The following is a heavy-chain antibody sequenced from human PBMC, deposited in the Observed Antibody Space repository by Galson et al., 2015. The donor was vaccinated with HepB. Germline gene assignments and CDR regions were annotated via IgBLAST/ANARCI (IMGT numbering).Heavy chain of an antibody. Sequence: SLRLSCAASGFTVSSNYMSWVRQAPGKGLEWVSVIYSGGSTYYADSAKGRFTISRYNSKNTLYLQMNSLRAEDTAVYYCARENREYYYDSSGYYYYYYGMDVWGQGTTVTVSS. J-gene: IGHJ6*02. CDR3: ARENREYYYDSSGYYYYYYGMDV. CDR2: IYSGGST. D-gene: IGHD3-22*01. CDR1: GFTVSSNY. V-gene: IGHV3-53*04.